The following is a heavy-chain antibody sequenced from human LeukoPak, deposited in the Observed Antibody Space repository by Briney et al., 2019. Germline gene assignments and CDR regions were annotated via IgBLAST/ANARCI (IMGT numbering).Heavy chain of an antibody. Sequence: ATVKISCKVAGYNFIDYYMHWVQEAPGEGLVWMGLVDLEDAETTYAEKFRGRVSMTADTSTDTAYMELSSLRSEDTAVYYCATTQLRADFKGYALDVWGQGTRLTVSS. CDR2: VDLEDAET. V-gene: IGHV1-69-2*01. D-gene: IGHD5-24*01. CDR1: GYNFIDYY. J-gene: IGHJ3*01. CDR3: ATTQLRADFKGYALDV.